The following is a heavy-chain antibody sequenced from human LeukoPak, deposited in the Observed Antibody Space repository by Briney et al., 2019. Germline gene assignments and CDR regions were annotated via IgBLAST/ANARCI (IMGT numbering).Heavy chain of an antibody. CDR2: ISGRGGST. V-gene: IGHV3-23*01. J-gene: IGHJ5*02. D-gene: IGHD2-2*01. CDR3: ATGGGCSSTSCMNWFDP. Sequence: PGGSLRLSCAASGFTFSNYAMSSVRQAPGKGLEWVSVISGRGGSTYYADSVKGRFTISRDNSKNTLYLQMNSLRAEDTAVYYCATGGGCSSTSCMNWFDPWGQGTLVTVSS. CDR1: GFTFSNYA.